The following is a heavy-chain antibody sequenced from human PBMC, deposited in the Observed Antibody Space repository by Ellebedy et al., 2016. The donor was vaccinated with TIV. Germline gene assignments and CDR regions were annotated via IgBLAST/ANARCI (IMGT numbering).Heavy chain of an antibody. D-gene: IGHD6-19*01. Sequence: SETLSLTXAVYGRTFSGYYWSWIRQPPGQGLEWIGEINHSGSTNYTPSLKSRVIISVDTSKNQFSLSLRSVTAADTAVYYCARGSSGWGGTAVVEAWGQGTLVTVSS. CDR2: INHSGST. V-gene: IGHV4-34*01. CDR1: GRTFSGYY. CDR3: ARGSSGWGGTAVVEA. J-gene: IGHJ5*02.